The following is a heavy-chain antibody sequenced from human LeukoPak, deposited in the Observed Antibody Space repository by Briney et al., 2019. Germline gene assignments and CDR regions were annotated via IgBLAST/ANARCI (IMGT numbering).Heavy chain of an antibody. J-gene: IGHJ4*02. D-gene: IGHD3-22*01. CDR3: ARLFGRGYHSSGPQSY. Sequence: SETLSLTCSVSGDYINSHYWTWIRQSSGRGLEWLGYIHFGGSTKYNPSLKSRLTISVGTSNNQFSLKLNSVTAADTAIYYCARLFGRGYHSSGPQSYWSQGTLVTVSS. CDR1: GDYINSHY. CDR2: IHFGGST. V-gene: IGHV4-59*08.